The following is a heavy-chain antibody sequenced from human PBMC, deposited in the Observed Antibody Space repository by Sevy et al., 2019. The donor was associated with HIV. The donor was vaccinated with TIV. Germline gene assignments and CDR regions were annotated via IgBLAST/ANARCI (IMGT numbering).Heavy chain of an antibody. Sequence: ASVKVSCKVSGYTLTKLAMHWVRQAPGKGLEWMGTFDPEDGETIYAQKFQGRATMTEDTSIETAYMELSSLRSEDTAVFYCAITKDYYDNSGSPFDYWGQGTLVTVSS. CDR3: AITKDYYDNSGSPFDY. D-gene: IGHD3-22*01. CDR1: GYTLTKLA. J-gene: IGHJ4*02. CDR2: FDPEDGET. V-gene: IGHV1-24*01.